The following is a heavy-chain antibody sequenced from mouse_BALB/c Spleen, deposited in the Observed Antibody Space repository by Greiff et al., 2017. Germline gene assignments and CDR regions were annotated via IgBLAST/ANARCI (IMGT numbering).Heavy chain of an antibody. CDR2: IWAGGST. CDR1: GFSLTSYG. J-gene: IGHJ4*01. CDR3: AIPSYYAMDY. V-gene: IGHV2-9*02. Sequence: QVQLKESGPGLVAPSQSLSITCTVSGFSLTSYGVHWVRQPPGKGLEWLGVIWAGGSTNYNSALMSRLSISKDNSKSQVFLKMNSLQTDDTAMYYCAIPSYYAMDYWGQGTSVTVSS.